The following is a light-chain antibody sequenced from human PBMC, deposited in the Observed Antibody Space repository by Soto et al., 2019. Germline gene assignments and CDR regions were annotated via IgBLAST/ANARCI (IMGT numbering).Light chain of an antibody. CDR3: SSYTGGNPSYV. J-gene: IGLJ1*01. Sequence: QSVLTQPASVSGSPGQSITISCIGTSSDVGSYNLVSWYQQHPGKAPKVLIYEVTIRPSGVSDRFSGSKSGNTASLTVSGLQAEDEADYYCSSYTGGNPSYVFGTGTKLTVL. CDR1: SSDVGSYNL. CDR2: EVT. V-gene: IGLV2-14*02.